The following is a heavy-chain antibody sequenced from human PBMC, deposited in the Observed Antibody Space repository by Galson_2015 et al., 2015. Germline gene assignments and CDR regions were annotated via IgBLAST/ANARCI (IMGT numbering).Heavy chain of an antibody. V-gene: IGHV3-23*01. CDR3: ARGGKKWIRLWLYDY. D-gene: IGHD5-18*01. CDR1: GFTFSSYS. J-gene: IGHJ4*02. CDR2: ISGSGGST. Sequence: SLRLSCAASGFTFSSYSMNWVRQAPGKGLEWVSAISGSGGSTYYADSVKGRFTISRDNSKNTLYLQMNSLTAADTAVYYCARGGKKWIRLWLYDYWGQGTLVTVSS.